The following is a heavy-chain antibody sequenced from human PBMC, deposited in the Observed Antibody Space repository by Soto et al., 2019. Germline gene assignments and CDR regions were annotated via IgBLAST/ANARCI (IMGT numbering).Heavy chain of an antibody. D-gene: IGHD3-22*01. J-gene: IGHJ4*02. CDR1: GFTFDDYA. CDR2: ISWNSGSI. V-gene: IGHV3-9*01. CDR3: AKEKLYYDSSGYYSYYFDY. Sequence: EVQLVESGGGLVQPGRSLRLSCAASGFTFDDYAMHWVRQAPGKGLEGVSGISWNSGSIGYADSVKGRFTISRDNAKNSLYLQMNSLRAEDTALYYCAKEKLYYDSSGYYSYYFDYWGQGTLVTVSS.